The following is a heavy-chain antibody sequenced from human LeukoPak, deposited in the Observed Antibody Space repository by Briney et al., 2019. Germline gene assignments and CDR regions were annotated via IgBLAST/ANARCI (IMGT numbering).Heavy chain of an antibody. CDR3: AREGRYGSGSYNYYYYYYMDV. CDR1: GGSISGYY. CDR2: IFHSGST. J-gene: IGHJ6*03. D-gene: IGHD3-10*01. Sequence: SETLSLTCTVSGGSISGYYWNWIRQPAGKGLEWIGRIFHSGSTNYNPSLKSRVTISVDTSKNQFSLRLSSVTAADTAVYYCAREGRYGSGSYNYYYYYYMDVWGKGTTVTVSS. V-gene: IGHV4-4*07.